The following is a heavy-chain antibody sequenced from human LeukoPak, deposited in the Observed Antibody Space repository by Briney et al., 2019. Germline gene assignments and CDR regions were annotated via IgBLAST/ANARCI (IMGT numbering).Heavy chain of an antibody. V-gene: IGHV3-21*01. J-gene: IGHJ6*03. CDR3: ARVAQGATTENSYYYYMDV. D-gene: IGHD4-11*01. Sequence: GGSLRLSCAASGFAFKRYTIKWVRQAPGKGLEWVSAITSRGTHIYNADSVKGRFTISRDNAENSAYLQMSSLRAEDTAVYYCARVAQGATTENSYYYYMDVWGKGTTVTVSS. CDR1: GFAFKRYT. CDR2: ITSRGTHI.